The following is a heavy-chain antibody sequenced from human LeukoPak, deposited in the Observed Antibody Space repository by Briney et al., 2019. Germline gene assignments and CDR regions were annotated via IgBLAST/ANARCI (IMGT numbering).Heavy chain of an antibody. J-gene: IGHJ6*03. CDR3: ASCGSGSYYAYYYYYYMDV. Sequence: PGGSLRLPCAASGFTFSSYWMSWVRQAPGKGLEWVANIKQDGSEKYYVDSVKGRFTISRDNAKNSLYLQMNSLRAEDTAVYYCASCGSGSYYAYYYYYYMDVWGKGTTVTISS. CDR2: IKQDGSEK. D-gene: IGHD3-10*01. CDR1: GFTFSSYW. V-gene: IGHV3-7*01.